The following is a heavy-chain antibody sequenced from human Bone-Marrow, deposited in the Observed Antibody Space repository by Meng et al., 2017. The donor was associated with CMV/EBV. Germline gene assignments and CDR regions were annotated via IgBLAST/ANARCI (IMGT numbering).Heavy chain of an antibody. CDR1: GGTFSSYA. J-gene: IGHJ4*02. D-gene: IGHD3-3*01. V-gene: IGHV1-69*10. Sequence: SVKVSCKASGGTFSSYAISWVRQAPGQGLEWMGGIIPILGIANYAQKFQGRVTITADKSTSTAYMELSSLRSEDTVVYYCARDDLRRGFDYWGQGTLVTVSS. CDR3: ARDDLRRGFDY. CDR2: IIPILGIA.